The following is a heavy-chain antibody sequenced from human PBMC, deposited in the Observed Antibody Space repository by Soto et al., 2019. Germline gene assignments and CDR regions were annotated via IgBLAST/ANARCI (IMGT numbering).Heavy chain of an antibody. V-gene: IGHV4-31*03. D-gene: IGHD3-10*01. CDR2: IYNSGST. Sequence: QVQLQESGPGLVKPSQTLSLTCTVSGGSINSGGYYWSWIRQHPGKGLEWIGYIYNSGSTYYNPSLNSRVTLYVDPSKNQFSLKLSSVTAADTAEYCCASGITMVRGVIHTPYFDYWGQGTLVTVSS. J-gene: IGHJ4*02. CDR1: GGSINSGGYY. CDR3: ASGITMVRGVIHTPYFDY.